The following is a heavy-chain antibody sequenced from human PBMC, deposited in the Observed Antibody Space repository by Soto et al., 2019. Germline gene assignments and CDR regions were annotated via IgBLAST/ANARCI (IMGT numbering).Heavy chain of an antibody. J-gene: IGHJ4*02. V-gene: IGHV2-5*01. D-gene: IGHD1-26*01. CDR3: AHTPGYYQVDY. CDR2: VYWNDDK. Sequence: SGPTLVKPTQTLTLTCTFSGFSLSTSGVGVGWIRQPPGKALEWLALVYWNDDKRYSPSLKSRLTISKDTSKSQVVLTMTNVDPVDTATYYCAHTPGYYQVDYWGQGTLVTVSS. CDR1: GFSLSTSGVG.